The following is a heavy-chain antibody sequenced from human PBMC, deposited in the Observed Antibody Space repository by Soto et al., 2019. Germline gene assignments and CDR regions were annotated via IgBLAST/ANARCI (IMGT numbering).Heavy chain of an antibody. J-gene: IGHJ6*02. CDR1: GYTFTSYG. CDR3: ARVAAAIHTYYFYGMDV. D-gene: IGHD6-13*01. V-gene: IGHV1-18*04. Sequence: ASGKVSCKASGYTFTSYGISWVRQAPGQGLEWMGWISAYNGNTNYAQKLQGRVTMTTDTSTSTAYMELRSLRSDDTAVYYCARVAAAIHTYYFYGMDVWGQGTTVTVSS. CDR2: ISAYNGNT.